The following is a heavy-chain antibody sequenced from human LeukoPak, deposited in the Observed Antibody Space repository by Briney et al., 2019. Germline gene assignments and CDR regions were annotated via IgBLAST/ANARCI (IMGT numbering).Heavy chain of an antibody. V-gene: IGHV3-74*01. CDR2: INSDGSST. CDR1: VFTFSSYW. J-gene: IGHJ4*02. CDR3: ARGYYDFWSGYYYYFDY. Sequence: GGSLRLSCAASVFTFSSYWMHWVRQAPGKGLVWVSRINSDGSSTTYADSVKGRFTISRDNAKNSLYLQMNSLGAEDTAVYYCARGYYDFWSGYYYYFDYWGQGTLVTVSS. D-gene: IGHD3-3*01.